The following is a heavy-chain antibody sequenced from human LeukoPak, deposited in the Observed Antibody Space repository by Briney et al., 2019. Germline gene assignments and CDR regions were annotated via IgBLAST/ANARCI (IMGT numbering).Heavy chain of an antibody. CDR3: ATGGIIAAAHNWFDP. CDR2: ISAYNGNT. D-gene: IGHD6-13*01. Sequence: GSVKVSGKASGYTCTSYGISWVRQARGQGLEWMGWISAYNGNTNYAQKLQGRVTMTTDTSTSTAYMELSSLRSEDTAVYYCATGGIIAAAHNWFDPWGQGTLVTVSS. CDR1: GYTCTSYG. V-gene: IGHV1-18*01. J-gene: IGHJ5*02.